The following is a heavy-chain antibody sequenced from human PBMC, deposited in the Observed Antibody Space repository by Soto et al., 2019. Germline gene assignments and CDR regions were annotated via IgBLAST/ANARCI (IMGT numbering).Heavy chain of an antibody. Sequence: GASVKVSCKVSGYTLTELSMHWVGQAPGKGLEWMGGFDPEDGETIYAQKFQGRVTMTEDTSTDTAYMELSSLRSEDTAVYYCATAGIRFLEWFLAFDIWGQGTMVTVSS. CDR3: ATAGIRFLEWFLAFDI. CDR2: FDPEDGET. V-gene: IGHV1-24*01. CDR1: GYTLTELS. D-gene: IGHD3-3*01. J-gene: IGHJ3*02.